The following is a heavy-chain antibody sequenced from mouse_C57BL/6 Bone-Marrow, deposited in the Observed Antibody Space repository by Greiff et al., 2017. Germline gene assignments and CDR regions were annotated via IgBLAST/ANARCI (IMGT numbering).Heavy chain of an antibody. CDR2: IHPNSGST. V-gene: IGHV1-64*01. CDR1: GYTFTSYW. D-gene: IGHD3-2*02. Sequence: VQLQQPGAELVKPGASVKLSCKASGYTFTSYWMHWVKQRPGQGLEWIGMIHPNSGSTNYNEKFKSKATLTVDKSSSTAYMQLSRLTSEDSAVYYCARRLRQLRQYYFDDWGQGTTLTVSS. CDR3: ARRLRQLRQYYFDD. J-gene: IGHJ2*01.